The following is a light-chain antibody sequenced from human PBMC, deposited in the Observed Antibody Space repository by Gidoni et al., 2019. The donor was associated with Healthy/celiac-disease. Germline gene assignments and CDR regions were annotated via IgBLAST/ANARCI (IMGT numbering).Light chain of an antibody. J-gene: IGKJ4*01. CDR2: AAS. V-gene: IGKV1-39*01. CDR1: QSISSY. CDR3: QQCYSTLALT. Sequence: DIQMTQSPSSLSASVGDRVTITCRASQSISSYLNWYQQKPGKAPKLLIYAASSLQSGVPSRFSCSGSGTDFTLTISSLQPEDFATYYCQQCYSTLALTFGGGTKVEIK.